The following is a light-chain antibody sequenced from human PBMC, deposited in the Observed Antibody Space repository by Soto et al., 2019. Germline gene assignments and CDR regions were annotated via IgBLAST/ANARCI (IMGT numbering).Light chain of an antibody. CDR3: QQYGSSSFT. J-gene: IGKJ3*01. Sequence: EIVLTQAPGTLSLSPGARATLSCRASQSVSSNYLAWYQQKPGQAPRLLIYGASSRATGIPDRFSGSGSGTDFTLTISRLEPEDFAVYYCQQYGSSSFTFGPGTKVDFK. V-gene: IGKV3-20*01. CDR2: GAS. CDR1: QSVSSNY.